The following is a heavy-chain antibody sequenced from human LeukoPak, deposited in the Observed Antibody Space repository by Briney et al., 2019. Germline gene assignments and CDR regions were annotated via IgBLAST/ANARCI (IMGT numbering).Heavy chain of an antibody. Sequence: TGGSLRLSCAASGFTFSSYAMHWVRQAPGKGLEWVAVISYDGSNKYYADSVKGRFTISRDNSKNTLYLQMNSLRAEDTAVYYCARVRSHYYDSSGYYQLQHWGQGTLVTVSS. CDR3: ARVRSHYYDSSGYYQLQH. D-gene: IGHD3-22*01. CDR2: ISYDGSNK. CDR1: GFTFSSYA. V-gene: IGHV3-30-3*01. J-gene: IGHJ1*01.